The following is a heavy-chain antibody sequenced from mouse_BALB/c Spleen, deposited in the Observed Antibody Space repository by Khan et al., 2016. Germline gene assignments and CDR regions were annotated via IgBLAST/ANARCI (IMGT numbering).Heavy chain of an antibody. J-gene: IGHJ1*01. V-gene: IGHV9-1*02. CDR1: GYTFTNYG. CDR3: ARYRYYYGSSRYFDV. CDR2: INTYSGES. Sequence: QIQLVQSGPELKKPGKTVKISCKASGYTFTNYGMNWVKQAPGKGLKWMGWINTYSGESTYADDFKGRVALSLETSTNTAYLQNNNLKHANKATYFCARYRYYYGSSRYFDVWGAGTTVTFSS. D-gene: IGHD1-1*01.